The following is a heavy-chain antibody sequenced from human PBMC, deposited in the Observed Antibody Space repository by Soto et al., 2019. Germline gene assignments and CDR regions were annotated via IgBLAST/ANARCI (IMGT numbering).Heavy chain of an antibody. D-gene: IGHD5-18*01. J-gene: IGHJ4*02. CDR2: ISYDGSNK. CDR1: GFTFSSYG. CDR3: ATTWIQGQIHLVDY. Sequence: GGSLRLSCAASGFTFSSYGMHWVRQAPGKGLEWVAVISYDGSNKYYANSVKGRFTISRDNSKNTLYLQMNSLRAEDTAVYYCATTWIQGQIHLVDYWGQGTLVTVSS. V-gene: IGHV3-30*03.